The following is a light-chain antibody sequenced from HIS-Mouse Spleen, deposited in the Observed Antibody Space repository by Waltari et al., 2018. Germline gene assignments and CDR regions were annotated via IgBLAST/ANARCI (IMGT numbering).Light chain of an antibody. J-gene: IGLJ3*02. CDR2: EGS. Sequence: QSALSQPAPVSGSPEPSITSSCTRTSSDLGRYNLVSWYQQHPGKAPKLMIYEGSKRPSGVSNRFSGSKSGNTASLTISGLQAEDEADYYCCSYAGSSTWVFGGGTKLTVL. CDR1: SSDLGRYNL. V-gene: IGLV2-23*01. CDR3: CSYAGSSTWV.